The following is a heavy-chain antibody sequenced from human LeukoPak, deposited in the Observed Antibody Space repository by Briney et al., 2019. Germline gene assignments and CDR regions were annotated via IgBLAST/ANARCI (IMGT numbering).Heavy chain of an antibody. CDR2: ISGSGAWT. CDR1: GFTFSSYG. CDR3: AKDGLTGYCTAWFDP. J-gene: IGHJ5*02. V-gene: IGHV3-23*01. D-gene: IGHD3-9*01. Sequence: GGSLRLSCAASGFTFSSYGMSWVRQAPGKGLEWVSAISGSGAWTYYADSVKGRFTISRDNSKNTLYLQMNSLRAEDTAVYYCAKDGLTGYCTAWFDPWGQGTLVTVSS.